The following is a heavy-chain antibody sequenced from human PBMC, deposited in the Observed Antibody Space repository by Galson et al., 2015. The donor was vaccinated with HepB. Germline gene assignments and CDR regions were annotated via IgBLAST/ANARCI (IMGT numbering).Heavy chain of an antibody. CDR1: GFIFSGDGSGYD. V-gene: IGHV3-11*06. CDR3: ARVADADYGDHTHFDS. Sequence: SLRLSCAVTGFIFSGDGSGYDMSWIRQAPGKGLEWISYISSNTLYTNYADSVKGRFTISRDNAKNSLFLQINGLRAEDTAVYYCARVADADYGDHTHFDSWGQGTLVTVSS. CDR2: ISSNTLYT. J-gene: IGHJ4*02. D-gene: IGHD4-17*01.